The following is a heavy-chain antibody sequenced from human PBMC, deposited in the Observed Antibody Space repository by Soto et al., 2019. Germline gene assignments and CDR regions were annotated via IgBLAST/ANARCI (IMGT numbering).Heavy chain of an antibody. V-gene: IGHV3-30*18. J-gene: IGHJ4*02. D-gene: IGHD1-26*01. CDR2: ISYDGSNK. CDR3: AKEVEAAEEHTGGDY. CDR1: GFTFSSYG. Sequence: QVQLVESGGGVVQPGRSLRLSCAASGFTFSSYGMHWVRQAPGKGLEWVAVISYDGSNKYYADSVKGRFTISRDNSKNTLYLQMNSLRAEDTAVYYCAKEVEAAEEHTGGDYWGQGTLVTVSS.